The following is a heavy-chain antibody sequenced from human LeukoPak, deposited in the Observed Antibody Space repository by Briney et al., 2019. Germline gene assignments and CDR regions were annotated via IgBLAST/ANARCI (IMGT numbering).Heavy chain of an antibody. CDR2: ISGSGGST. J-gene: IGHJ3*02. Sequence: PGGSLRLSCAASGFTFSSYAMSWVRQAPGKGLEWVSAISGSGGSTYYADSVKGRSTISRDNSKNTLYLQMNSLRAEDTAVYYCAKDVVNLAVAGHDAFDIWGQGTMVTVSS. V-gene: IGHV3-23*01. D-gene: IGHD6-19*01. CDR3: AKDVVNLAVAGHDAFDI. CDR1: GFTFSSYA.